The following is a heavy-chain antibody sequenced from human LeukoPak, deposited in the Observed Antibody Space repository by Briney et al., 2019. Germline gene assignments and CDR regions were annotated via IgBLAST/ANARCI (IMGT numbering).Heavy chain of an antibody. CDR1: GGTFSSYA. Sequence: ASVKVSCKASGGTFSSYAISWVRQAPGQGLEWMGRIIPILGIANYAQKFQGRVTITADKSTSTAYMELSSLRSEDTAVYYCAREDVDIVATAKGYYYGMDVWGQETTVTVSS. CDR2: IIPILGIA. J-gene: IGHJ6*02. D-gene: IGHD5-12*01. CDR3: AREDVDIVATAKGYYYGMDV. V-gene: IGHV1-69*04.